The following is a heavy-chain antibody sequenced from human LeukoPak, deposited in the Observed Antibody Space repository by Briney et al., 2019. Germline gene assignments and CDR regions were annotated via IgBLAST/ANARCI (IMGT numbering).Heavy chain of an antibody. V-gene: IGHV3-48*03. J-gene: IGHJ4*02. CDR2: ISSSGSTI. CDR3: ARDCTNGVCVKQFDY. CDR1: GFTFSSYE. Sequence: GGSLRLSRAASGFTFSSYEMNWVRQAPGKGLEWVSYISSSGSTIYYAGSVKGRFTISRDHAKNSLYLQMNSPRAEDTAVYYCARDCTNGVCVKQFDYWGQGTLVTVSS. D-gene: IGHD2-8*01.